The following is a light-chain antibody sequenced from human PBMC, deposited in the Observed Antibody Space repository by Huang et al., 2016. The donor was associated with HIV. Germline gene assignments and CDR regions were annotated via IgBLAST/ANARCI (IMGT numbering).Light chain of an antibody. CDR1: QSLQHSNGYKY. V-gene: IGKV2-28*01. CDR3: MQTLQTPFFS. J-gene: IGKJ3*01. Sequence: DIVMTQFPLYLPVTPGETASISCRASQSLQHSNGYKYLDWYLQKPGQSPQLLIYLVSNRASGVPDRFIGSGSDSEFTLTISSVEAEDVGVYYCMQTLQTPFFSFGPGTIVDI. CDR2: LVS.